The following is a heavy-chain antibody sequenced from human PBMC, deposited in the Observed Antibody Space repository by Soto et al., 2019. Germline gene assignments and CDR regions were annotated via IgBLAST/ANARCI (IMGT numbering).Heavy chain of an antibody. D-gene: IGHD6-13*01. CDR2: IKQDGSEK. J-gene: IGHJ4*02. Sequence: EVQLLESGGGLVQPGGSLRLSCAASGFTFSSYWMSWVRQAPGKGLEWVANIKQDGSEKYYVDSVKGRFTISRDNAKNSLYLQMNSLRAEDTAVYYCARDSLAAAGTWFGYWGQGTLVTVSS. CDR1: GFTFSSYW. V-gene: IGHV3-7*01. CDR3: ARDSLAAAGTWFGY.